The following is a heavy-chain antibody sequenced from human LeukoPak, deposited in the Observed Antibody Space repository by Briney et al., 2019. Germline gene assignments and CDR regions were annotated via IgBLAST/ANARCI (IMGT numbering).Heavy chain of an antibody. CDR2: ICYSGST. D-gene: IGHD3-3*01. Sequence: SGTLSLTCTVSGGSISSSSYYWGWIRQPPGKGLEWIGSICYSGSTYYNPSLKSRVTISVDTSKNQFSLKLSSVTAADTAVYYCARRSYDFWSGYPYNWFDPWGQGTLVTVSS. CDR3: ARRSYDFWSGYPYNWFDP. J-gene: IGHJ5*02. V-gene: IGHV4-39*01. CDR1: GGSISSSSYY.